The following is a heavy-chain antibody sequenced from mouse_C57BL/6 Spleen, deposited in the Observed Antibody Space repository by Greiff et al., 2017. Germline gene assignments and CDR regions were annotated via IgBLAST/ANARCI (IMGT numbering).Heavy chain of an antibody. CDR1: GFTFTDYY. Sequence: EVQGVESGGGLVQPGGSLSLSCAASGFTFTDYYMSWVRQPPGEALEWLGFIRNTANGYTTEYSASVKGRFTISRDNSQSILYLQMNALRAEDSATYYCARDMTGTFAYWGQGTLVTVSA. CDR2: IRNTANGYTT. V-gene: IGHV7-3*01. CDR3: ARDMTGTFAY. J-gene: IGHJ3*01. D-gene: IGHD4-1*01.